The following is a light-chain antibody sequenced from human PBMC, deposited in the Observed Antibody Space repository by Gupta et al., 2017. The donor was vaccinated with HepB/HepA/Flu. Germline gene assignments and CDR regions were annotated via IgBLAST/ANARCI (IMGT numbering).Light chain of an antibody. CDR1: SSDVGGYDY. CDR3: SSYTGSSSLVM. Sequence: QSALTQPASMSGSPGQSLTISCTGTSSDVGGYDYVSWYQQHPGKAPKLMIYDVSNRPSGVSNRFSGSKSGNTASLTISGLQGEDEADYYCSSYTGSSSLVMFGGGTKLTVL. J-gene: IGLJ3*02. V-gene: IGLV2-14*03. CDR2: DVS.